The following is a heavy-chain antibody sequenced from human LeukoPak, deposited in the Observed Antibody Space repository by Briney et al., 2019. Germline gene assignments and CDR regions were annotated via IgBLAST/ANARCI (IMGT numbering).Heavy chain of an antibody. D-gene: IGHD3-22*01. V-gene: IGHV3-21*01. CDR1: GFTFSSYS. J-gene: IGHJ3*01. CDR3: ARGGFYYYDSSAY. CDR2: ISSSSSYI. Sequence: KPGGSLRLSCAASGFTFSSYSMNWVRQAPGKGLEWVSSISSSSSYIYYADSVKGRFTISRDNAKNSLYLQMNSLRAEDTAVYYCARGGFYYYDSSAYWGQGTMVTVSS.